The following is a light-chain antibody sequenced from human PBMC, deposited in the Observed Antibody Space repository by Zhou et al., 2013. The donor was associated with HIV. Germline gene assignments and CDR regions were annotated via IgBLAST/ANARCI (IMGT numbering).Light chain of an antibody. V-gene: IGLV2-14*03. J-gene: IGLJ2*01. CDR2: DVS. CDR1: SSDVGGYNY. CDR3: SSYISGSTLVV. Sequence: QSALTQPASVSGSPGQSITISCTGTSSDVGGYNYVSWYQQHPGKAPKLMIHDVSNRPSGVSTRFSGSKSGNTASLTISGLQAEDEAIYYCSSYISGSTLVVFGGGTTLTVL.